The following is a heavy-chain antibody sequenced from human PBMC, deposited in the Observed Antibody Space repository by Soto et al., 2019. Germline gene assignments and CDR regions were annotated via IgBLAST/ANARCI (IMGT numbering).Heavy chain of an antibody. CDR3: ARHSQGVAAIYYYYGMDV. CDR1: GYSFTSYW. V-gene: IGHV5-51*01. D-gene: IGHD2-15*01. Sequence: GESLKISCKGSGYSFTSYWIGWVRQMPGKGLEWMGIIYPGDSDTRYSPSFQGQVTISADKSISTAYLQWSSLKASDTAMYYCARHSQGVAAIYYYYGMDVWGQGTTVTDSS. CDR2: IYPGDSDT. J-gene: IGHJ6*02.